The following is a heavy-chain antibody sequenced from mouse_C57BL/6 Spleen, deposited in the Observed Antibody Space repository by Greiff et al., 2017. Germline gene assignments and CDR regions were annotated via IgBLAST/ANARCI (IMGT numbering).Heavy chain of an antibody. CDR1: GFTFSDYG. D-gene: IGHD2-4*01. CDR3: ARRYDYDPYYAMDY. CDR2: ISSGSSTI. J-gene: IGHJ4*01. V-gene: IGHV5-17*01. Sequence: EVQGVESGGGLVKPGGSLKLSCAASGFTFSDYGMHWVRQAPEKGLEWVAYISSGSSTIYYADTVKGRFTISRDNAKNTLFLQMTSLRSEDTAMYYCARRYDYDPYYAMDYWGQGTSVTVSS.